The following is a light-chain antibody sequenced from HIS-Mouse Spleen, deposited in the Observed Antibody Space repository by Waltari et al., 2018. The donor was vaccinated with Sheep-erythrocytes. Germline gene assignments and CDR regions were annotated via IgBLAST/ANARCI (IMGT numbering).Light chain of an antibody. V-gene: IGLV2-23*01. Sequence: QSALTQPASVSGSPGQPITISCTGTSSDVGRYNLVSCYQQHPGKAPNLMIYEGSKRPSGVSNRFSGSKSGNTASLTISGLQAEDEADYYCCSYAGSSTPWVFGGGTKLTVL. CDR3: CSYAGSSTPWV. CDR2: EGS. CDR1: SSDVGRYNL. J-gene: IGLJ3*02.